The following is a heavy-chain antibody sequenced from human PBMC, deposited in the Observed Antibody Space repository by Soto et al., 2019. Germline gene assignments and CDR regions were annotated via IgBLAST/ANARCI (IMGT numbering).Heavy chain of an antibody. V-gene: IGHV1-3*01. CDR2: INAGNGNT. CDR3: ARDHAEYYYYGMVG. Sequence: ASVKVSCKASGYTFTSYSMHWVRQAPGQRLEWMGWINAGNGNTKYSQKFQGRVTITRDTSASTAYMELSSLRSEDTAVYYCARDHAEYYYYGMVGWGQGTTVTVSS. J-gene: IGHJ6*02. CDR1: GYTFTSYS.